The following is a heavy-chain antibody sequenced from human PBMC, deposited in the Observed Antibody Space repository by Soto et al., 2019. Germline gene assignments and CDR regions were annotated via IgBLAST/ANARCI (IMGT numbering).Heavy chain of an antibody. J-gene: IGHJ4*02. V-gene: IGHV3-15*01. CDR1: GFIVSNAW. D-gene: IGHD5-18*01. CDR2: IKKNADGGTT. CDR3: TTNPVAYRYFDY. Sequence: VQLVESGGGLVEPGGSLRLSCAASGFIVSNAWMSWVRQAPGKGLELVGRIKKNADGGTTDYAAPVEGRFTISRDDSKNTLFLQMNSLRPEDIAVYYCTTNPVAYRYFDYWGQGTLVTVSS.